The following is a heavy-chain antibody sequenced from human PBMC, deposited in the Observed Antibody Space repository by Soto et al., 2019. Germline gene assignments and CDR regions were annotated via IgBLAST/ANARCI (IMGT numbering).Heavy chain of an antibody. CDR2: ISTYNGNT. CDR3: ARDPPRRYSSGQGLDY. J-gene: IGHJ4*02. Sequence: QVQLVQSGAEVKKPGDSARVSCKASGYTFTSYGISWVRQAPGQGLEWMGWISTYNGNTNYAQKIQGRVTMTTDTSTGTAYMELRSLRSDDTAVYYCARDPPRRYSSGQGLDYWGQGTLVTVSS. CDR1: GYTFTSYG. D-gene: IGHD5-18*01. V-gene: IGHV1-18*04.